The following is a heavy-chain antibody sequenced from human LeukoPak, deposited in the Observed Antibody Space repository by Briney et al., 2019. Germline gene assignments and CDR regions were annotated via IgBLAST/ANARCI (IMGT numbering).Heavy chain of an antibody. V-gene: IGHV3-30*02. J-gene: IGHJ3*02. CDR2: IQYDGTNK. CDR1: GFTFTSYG. Sequence: PGGSLRLSCAASGFTFTSYGMHWVRQAPGKGLEWVAFIQYDGTNKYYAESVKGRFTISRDNSKNTLYLQMNSLRAEDTAVCYCAKRWSCTSTSCYYDAFDIWGQGTMVTVSS. D-gene: IGHD2-2*01. CDR3: AKRWSCTSTSCYYDAFDI.